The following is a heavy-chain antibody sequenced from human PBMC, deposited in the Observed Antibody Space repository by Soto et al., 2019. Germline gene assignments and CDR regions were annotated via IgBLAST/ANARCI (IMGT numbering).Heavy chain of an antibody. V-gene: IGHV4-31*03. CDR3: ARGTYYYDSSGYYYGELDY. CDR2: IYYSGST. D-gene: IGHD3-22*01. CDR1: GGSISSGGYY. Sequence: SETLSLTCTVSGGSISSGGYYWSWIRQHPGKGLEWIGYIYYSGSTYYNPSLKSRVTISVDTSKNQFSLKLSSVTAADTAVYYCARGTYYYDSSGYYYGELDYWGQGXLVTVYS. J-gene: IGHJ4*02.